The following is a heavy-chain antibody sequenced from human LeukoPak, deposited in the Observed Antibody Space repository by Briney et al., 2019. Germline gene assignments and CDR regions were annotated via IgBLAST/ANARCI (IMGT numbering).Heavy chain of an antibody. D-gene: IGHD3-9*01. Sequence: ASVKVSCKASGYTFTGYYMHWVRQAPGQGPEWMGWINPNSGGTNYAQKFQGRVTMTRDTSISTAYMELSRLRSDDTAVYYCARVGPPLRYFDNYYFDYWGQGTLVTVSS. J-gene: IGHJ4*02. CDR2: INPNSGGT. CDR3: ARVGPPLRYFDNYYFDY. V-gene: IGHV1-2*02. CDR1: GYTFTGYY.